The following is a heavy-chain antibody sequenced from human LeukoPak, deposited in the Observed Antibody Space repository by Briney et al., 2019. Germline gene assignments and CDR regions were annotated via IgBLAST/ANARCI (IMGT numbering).Heavy chain of an antibody. CDR2: ISGSGAKT. CDR3: ARESGIAAALDL. Sequence: GGSLRLSCAASGFTFSSNAMSWVRQAPGKGLEWVSVISGSGAKTYYAVSVKGRFTISRDNAKNTLYLQMNSLRAEDTAVYYCARESGIAAALDLWGQGTLVTVSS. CDR1: GFTFSSNA. J-gene: IGHJ5*02. V-gene: IGHV3-23*01. D-gene: IGHD6-13*01.